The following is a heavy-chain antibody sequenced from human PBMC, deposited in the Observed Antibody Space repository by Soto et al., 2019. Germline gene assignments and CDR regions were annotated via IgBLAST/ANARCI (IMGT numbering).Heavy chain of an antibody. J-gene: IGHJ6*02. CDR3: ARTIAGYYYGMDV. CDR2: IYYSGST. D-gene: IGHD6-13*01. V-gene: IGHV4-30-4*01. Sequence: QVQLQESGPGLVKPSQTLSLTCTVSAGSISSGDYYWGWIRQPPGKGLEWNGYIYYSGSTYYNPSLKSRVTISVDTSKNQFSLKLSSVTAADTAVYYCARTIAGYYYGMDVWGQGTTVTVSS. CDR1: AGSISSGDYY.